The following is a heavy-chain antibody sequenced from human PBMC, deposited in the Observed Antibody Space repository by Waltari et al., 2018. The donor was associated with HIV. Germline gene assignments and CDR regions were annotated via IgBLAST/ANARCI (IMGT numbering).Heavy chain of an antibody. Sequence: KKPGSSVKVSCKASGGTFSGYAISWVRQAPGQGLEWMGGIIPIFGTANYAQKFQGRVTITADESTSTAYMELSSLRSEDTAVYYCARENYPSYYDFWSGRYNWFDPWGQGTLVTVSS. CDR2: IIPIFGTA. J-gene: IGHJ5*02. V-gene: IGHV1-69*01. CDR1: GGTFSGYA. CDR3: ARENYPSYYDFWSGRYNWFDP. D-gene: IGHD3-3*01.